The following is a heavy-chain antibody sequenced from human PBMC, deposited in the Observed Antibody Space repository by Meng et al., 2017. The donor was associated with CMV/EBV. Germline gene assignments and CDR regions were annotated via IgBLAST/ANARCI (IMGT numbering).Heavy chain of an antibody. Sequence: VQLVQSGAEAKKPGASAKVSCKAYGYTFTGYYMHWVRQAPGQGLEWMGGINPNSGGTNYAQKFQGRVTMTRDTSISTAYMELSRLRSDDTAVYYCARDHYYDSSGYYSDVGPWGQGTLVTVAS. CDR2: INPNSGGT. CDR1: GYTFTGYY. D-gene: IGHD3-22*01. CDR3: ARDHYYDSSGYYSDVGP. V-gene: IGHV1-2*02. J-gene: IGHJ5*02.